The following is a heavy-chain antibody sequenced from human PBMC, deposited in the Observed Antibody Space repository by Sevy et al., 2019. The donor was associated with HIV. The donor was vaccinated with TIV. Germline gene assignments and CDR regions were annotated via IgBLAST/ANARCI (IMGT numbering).Heavy chain of an antibody. D-gene: IGHD3-10*01. J-gene: IGHJ4*02. CDR1: GYTFTSYA. V-gene: IGHV1-3*01. Sequence: ASVKVSCKASGYTFTSYAMHWVRQAPGQRLEWMGWINAGNGNTKYSQKFQGRVTITRDTSASTVYMELSSLRSEDTAVYYCARGRAHGGLTLDYWGQGTLVTVSS. CDR3: ARGRAHGGLTLDY. CDR2: INAGNGNT.